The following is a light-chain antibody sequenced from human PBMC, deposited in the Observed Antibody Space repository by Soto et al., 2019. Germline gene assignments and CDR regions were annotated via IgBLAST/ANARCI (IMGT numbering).Light chain of an antibody. CDR3: AAWDDSLNGV. Sequence: QAVVTQPPSASGTPGQRVTISCSGSSSIIGSNTVNWYQQLPGTAPKLLIYSNNQRPSGVPDRFSGSKSGTSASLAISGLQSEDEADYYCAAWDDSLNGVFGGGTKLTVL. J-gene: IGLJ3*02. CDR1: SSIIGSNT. V-gene: IGLV1-44*01. CDR2: SNN.